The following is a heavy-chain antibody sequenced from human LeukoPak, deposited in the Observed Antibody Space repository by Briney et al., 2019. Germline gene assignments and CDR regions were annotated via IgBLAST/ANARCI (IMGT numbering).Heavy chain of an antibody. CDR2: ISSDESDK. J-gene: IGHJ4*02. CDR3: AKGDSGSYYKALDY. Sequence: GGSLRLSCAASGFTFSSYAMHWVRQAPGKGLEWVAVISSDESDKYYVDSVKGRFTISRDNTKNTLYLQMNSLRAEDTAVYYCAKGDSGSYYKALDYWGQGTLVTVSS. V-gene: IGHV3-30*04. D-gene: IGHD3-10*01. CDR1: GFTFSSYA.